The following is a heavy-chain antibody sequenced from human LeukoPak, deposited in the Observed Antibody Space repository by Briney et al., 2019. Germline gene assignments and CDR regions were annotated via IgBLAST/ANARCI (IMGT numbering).Heavy chain of an antibody. Sequence: SQTLSLTCTVSGGSISSGGYYWSWIRQHPGKGLEWIGYIYYSGSTYYNPSLKSRVIISVDTSKNQFSLKLSSVTAADTAVYYCARGVRVRGVYWWFDPWGQGTLVTVSS. CDR3: ARGVRVRGVYWWFDP. V-gene: IGHV4-31*03. CDR1: GGSISSGGYY. CDR2: IYYSGST. J-gene: IGHJ5*02. D-gene: IGHD3-10*01.